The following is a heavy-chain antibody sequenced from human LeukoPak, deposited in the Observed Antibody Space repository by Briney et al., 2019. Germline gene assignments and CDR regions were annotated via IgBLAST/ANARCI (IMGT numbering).Heavy chain of an antibody. Sequence: GSLRLSCAASGFPFSSYSMHWVRQAPGKGLEWVGFVRFDGNEKYYADSVKGRFTISRDTSRNTLYLQMNSLRAEDTAVYYCAKDLMRDRWFGESWGQGTLVTVSS. D-gene: IGHD3-10*01. CDR1: GFPFSSYS. J-gene: IGHJ1*01. CDR2: VRFDGNEK. CDR3: AKDLMRDRWFGES. V-gene: IGHV3-30*02.